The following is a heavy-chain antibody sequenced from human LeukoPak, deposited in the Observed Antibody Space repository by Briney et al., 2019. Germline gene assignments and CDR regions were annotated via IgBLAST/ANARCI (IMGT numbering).Heavy chain of an antibody. CDR1: GGSFSGYY. D-gene: IGHD3-22*01. V-gene: IGHV4-34*01. CDR2: INHSGST. CDR3: ARYDSSGYCFDY. J-gene: IGHJ4*02. Sequence: SETLSLTCAVYGGSFSGYYWSWIRQPPGKGLEWIGEINHSGSTNYNPSLKSRVTISVDTSKNQFSLKLSSVTAADTAVYYYARYDSSGYCFDYWGQGTLVTVSS.